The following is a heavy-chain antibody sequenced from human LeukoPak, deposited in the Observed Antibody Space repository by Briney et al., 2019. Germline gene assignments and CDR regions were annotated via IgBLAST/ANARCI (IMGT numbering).Heavy chain of an antibody. CDR2: IYYSGST. CDR1: GGSISSSSYY. Sequence: SETLSLTCTVSGGSISSSSYYWGWIRQPPGKGLEWIGYIYYSGSTYYNPSLKSRVTISVDTSKNQFSLKLSSVTAADTAVYYCASDTYYDHLRYWGQGTLVTVSS. V-gene: IGHV4-31*03. D-gene: IGHD3-22*01. CDR3: ASDTYYDHLRY. J-gene: IGHJ4*02.